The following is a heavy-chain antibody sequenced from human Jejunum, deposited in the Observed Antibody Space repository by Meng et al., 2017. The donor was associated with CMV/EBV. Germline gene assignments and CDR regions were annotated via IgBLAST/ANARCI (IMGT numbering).Heavy chain of an antibody. J-gene: IGHJ4*02. V-gene: IGHV3-23*01. CDR3: AKARDSPRYCSGTSCPIDC. CDR1: SDHA. Sequence: SDHALYWARPAPGKGLQWVSGISASGGTSYYADSVKGRFTISRDNSKDTLYLEMNSLRAEDTAIYYCAKARDSPRYCSGTSCPIDCWGQGTLVTVSS. CDR2: ISASGGTS. D-gene: IGHD2-2*01.